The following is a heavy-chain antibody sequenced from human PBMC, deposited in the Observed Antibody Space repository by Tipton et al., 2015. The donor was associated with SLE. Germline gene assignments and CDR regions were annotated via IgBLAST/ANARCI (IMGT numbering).Heavy chain of an antibody. CDR1: GYNFGTYW. CDR3: ARLHDNVGRFDP. J-gene: IGHJ5*02. Sequence: VQLVQSGAEVKQPGESLKIFCEASGYNFGTYWIGWVRQMPGKGLEWMGIIYPGDFDTKYSPSFQGQITISVDKSITTAYLQWSSLEASDTAMYYCARLHDNVGRFDPWGQAALVTVSS. V-gene: IGHV5-51*03. CDR2: IYPGDFDT. D-gene: IGHD1-1*01.